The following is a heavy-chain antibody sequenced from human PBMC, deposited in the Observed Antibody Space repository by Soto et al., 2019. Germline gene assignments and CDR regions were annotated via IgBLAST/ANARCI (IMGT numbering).Heavy chain of an antibody. J-gene: IGHJ4*02. CDR1: GYTFTSYY. Sequence: QVQLVQSGAEVKKPGASVKVSCKASGYTFTSYYMHWVRQAPGQGLEWMGVINPSAGSTTYAQKFQGRVTMTRDTSTSTVYMELSSLRSEDTAVFYCARGPSTNRALDYWGQGALVTVSS. D-gene: IGHD2-8*01. CDR2: INPSAGST. V-gene: IGHV1-46*01. CDR3: ARGPSTNRALDY.